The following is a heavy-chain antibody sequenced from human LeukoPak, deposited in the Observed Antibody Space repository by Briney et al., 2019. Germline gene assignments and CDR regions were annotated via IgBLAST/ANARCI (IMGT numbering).Heavy chain of an antibody. CDR2: ITNSGGDT. CDR3: AKDFLGYYPNWFDP. CDR1: GFTFSAYA. Sequence: GGSLRLSCAASGFTFSAYAMSWVRQTPEKGLEWVSAITNSGGDTFHADSVKGRFTISRDNSKNTLYLQMNSLRAEDTAVYYCAKDFLGYYPNWFDPWGQGTLVTVSS. J-gene: IGHJ5*02. D-gene: IGHD3-3*01. V-gene: IGHV3-23*01.